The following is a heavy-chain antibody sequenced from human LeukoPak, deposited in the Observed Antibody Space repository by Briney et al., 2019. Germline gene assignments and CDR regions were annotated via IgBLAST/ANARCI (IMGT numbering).Heavy chain of an antibody. V-gene: IGHV3-23*01. J-gene: IGHJ6*03. Sequence: PGGSLRLSCAASGFTFSSHGMSWVRQAPGKGLEWVSGISGSGGSTYYADSVKGRFTISRDNSKNTLYLQMNSLRAEDTAIYYCAKCILTGYYKGYMDVWGKGTTVTISS. CDR1: GFTFSSHG. CDR2: ISGSGGST. D-gene: IGHD3-9*01. CDR3: AKCILTGYYKGYMDV.